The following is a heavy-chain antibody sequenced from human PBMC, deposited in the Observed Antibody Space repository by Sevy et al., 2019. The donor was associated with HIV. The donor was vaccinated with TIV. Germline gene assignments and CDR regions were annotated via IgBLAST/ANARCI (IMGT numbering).Heavy chain of an antibody. J-gene: IGHJ6*02. CDR3: ARVVVTSGNEYYYGMDV. Sequence: SETLSLTCTVSGGSVRSGAYYWSWVRQPPGKGLESIGYIYYSGNTNYNPSLKSRATLSVDTSKNQFSLKLNSMTAAVTAVYYCARVVVTSGNEYYYGMDVWGQGTTVTVSS. CDR2: IYYSGNT. V-gene: IGHV4-61*08. CDR1: GGSVRSGAYY. D-gene: IGHD2-21*02.